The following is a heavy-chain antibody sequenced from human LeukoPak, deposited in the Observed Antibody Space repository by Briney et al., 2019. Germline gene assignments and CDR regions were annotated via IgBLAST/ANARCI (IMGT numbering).Heavy chain of an antibody. J-gene: IGHJ4*02. D-gene: IGHD3-22*01. Sequence: PGGSLRLSCAASGFTFSSYAMHWVRQAPGKGLEWVAVISYDGSNKYYADSVKGRFTISRDNSKNTLYLQMNSLRAEDTAVYYCARDREDYSSGYFDYWGQGTLVTVSP. CDR2: ISYDGSNK. V-gene: IGHV3-30-3*01. CDR3: ARDREDYSSGYFDY. CDR1: GFTFSSYA.